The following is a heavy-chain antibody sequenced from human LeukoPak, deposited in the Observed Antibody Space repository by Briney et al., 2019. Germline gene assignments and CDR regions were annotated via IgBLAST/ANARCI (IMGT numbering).Heavy chain of an antibody. CDR3: AKGAYFGGSRTAGLDV. V-gene: IGHV3-30*12. Sequence: GGSLRLSCAASGFTLANYGMHWVRQAPGKGLEWVAVISYDGSNKYYADSVKGRFTISRDNSKNTVYLQMNSLRADDTAVYYCAKGAYFGGSRTAGLDVWGQGTTVTVSS. J-gene: IGHJ6*02. CDR1: GFTLANYG. CDR2: ISYDGSNK. D-gene: IGHD3-9*01.